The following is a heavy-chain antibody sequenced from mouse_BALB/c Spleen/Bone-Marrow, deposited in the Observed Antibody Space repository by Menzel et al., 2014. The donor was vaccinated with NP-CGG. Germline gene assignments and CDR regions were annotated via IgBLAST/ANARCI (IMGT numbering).Heavy chain of an antibody. Sequence: EVQVVESGGGLVQPKGSLKLSCAASGFTFNTYAMNWVRQAPGKGLEWVARIRSKSNNYATYYADSVKDRFTISRDDSQSMLYLRMNNLKTEDTAMYYCVRPHYYGSSYRYAMDYWGQGTSVTVSS. CDR2: IRSKSNNYAT. CDR3: VRPHYYGSSYRYAMDY. CDR1: GFTFNTYA. D-gene: IGHD1-1*01. V-gene: IGHV10-1*02. J-gene: IGHJ4*01.